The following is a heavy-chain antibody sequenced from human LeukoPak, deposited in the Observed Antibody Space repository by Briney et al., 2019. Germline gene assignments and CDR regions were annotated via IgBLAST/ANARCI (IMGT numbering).Heavy chain of an antibody. V-gene: IGHV3-48*01. Sequence: PGGSLRLSCAASGFTFSSYSMNWVRQAPGKGLEWVSYISSSSSTIYYADSVKGRFTISGDNAKNSLYLQMSSLRAEDTAVYYCARDPSRWGQGTLVTVSS. J-gene: IGHJ4*02. CDR3: ARDPSR. CDR1: GFTFSSYS. CDR2: ISSSSSTI.